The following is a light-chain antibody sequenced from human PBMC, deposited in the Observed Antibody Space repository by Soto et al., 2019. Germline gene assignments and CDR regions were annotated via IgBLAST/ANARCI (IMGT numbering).Light chain of an antibody. Sequence: QSALTQPASVSGSPGQSITISCTGTSSDFGGYNYVSWYQQHPGKAPKLMIYDVTNRPSGISSRFSGSKSGNTASLTISGLQAEDEADYFCSSYTSGSTLLFGGGTKLTVL. CDR2: DVT. CDR1: SSDFGGYNY. V-gene: IGLV2-14*03. J-gene: IGLJ2*01. CDR3: SSYTSGSTLL.